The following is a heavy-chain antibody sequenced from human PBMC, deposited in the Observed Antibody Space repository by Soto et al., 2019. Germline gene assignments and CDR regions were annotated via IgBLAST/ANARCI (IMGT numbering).Heavy chain of an antibody. Sequence: QVQLVESGGGVVQPGRSLRLSCAASGFNFSNYGMHWVRQAPGKGLEWIALIWYDGSDKYYADSVKGRFTISRDNSKNTLYLQMNSLRAEYTAVYYCARMIGHTADYWGQGTLVTVSS. D-gene: IGHD2-21*01. CDR2: IWYDGSDK. J-gene: IGHJ4*02. CDR1: GFNFSNYG. V-gene: IGHV3-33*01. CDR3: ARMIGHTADY.